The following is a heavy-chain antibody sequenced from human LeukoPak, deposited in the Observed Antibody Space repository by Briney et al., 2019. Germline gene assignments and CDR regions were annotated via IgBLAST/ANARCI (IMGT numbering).Heavy chain of an antibody. D-gene: IGHD6-6*01. CDR2: INHSGST. CDR3: ARGGQLDSY. J-gene: IGHJ4*02. Sequence: SETLSLTCAVYGGSFSGYYWSWIRQPPGKGLEWIGEINHSGSTNYNPSLKSRVTISVDTSKNQFSLKLSSVTAADTAVYYCARGGQLDSYWGQGTLVTVSS. CDR1: GGSFSGYY. V-gene: IGHV4-34*01.